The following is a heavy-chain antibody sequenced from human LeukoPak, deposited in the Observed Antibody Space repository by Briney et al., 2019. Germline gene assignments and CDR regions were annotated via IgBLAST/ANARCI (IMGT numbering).Heavy chain of an antibody. CDR1: GGSISSYY. J-gene: IGHJ3*02. CDR2: IYYSGST. Sequence: SETLSLTCTVSGGSISSYYWSWIRQPPGKGLEWIGYIYYSGSTNYNPSLKNRVTISVDTSKNQFSLKLSSVTAADTAVYYCARERRGFDMDAFDIWGQGTMVTVSS. V-gene: IGHV4-59*01. CDR3: ARERRGFDMDAFDI. D-gene: IGHD3-9*01.